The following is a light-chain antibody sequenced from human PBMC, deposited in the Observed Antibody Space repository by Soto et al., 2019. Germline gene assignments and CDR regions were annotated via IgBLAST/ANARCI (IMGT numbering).Light chain of an antibody. V-gene: IGKV1-39*01. CDR1: QSISNY. Sequence: DIHMTQSPSSLSASVGNIFTITCRASQSISNYLNWYQQKPGKAPKLLIYAAFSLQSGVPSRLSGSGYGTDLTLTISSMKNEDFETYYCQQSYSNRRTFGQGTKVDIK. CDR2: AAF. J-gene: IGKJ1*01. CDR3: QQSYSNRRT.